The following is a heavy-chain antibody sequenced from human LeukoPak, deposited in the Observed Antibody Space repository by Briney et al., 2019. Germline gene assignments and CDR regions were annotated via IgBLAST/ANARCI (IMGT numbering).Heavy chain of an antibody. D-gene: IGHD3-22*01. CDR3: ASRRDSSGYDYPFDY. Sequence: GGSLRLSCAASGFSFSDSAMHWVRQASGKGPEWVGRIRSKASTYATVYAASVKGRLTISRDDSKNTAYLQMNSLNTEDTAVYYCASRRDSSGYDYPFDYWGQGTQVTVSS. J-gene: IGHJ4*02. V-gene: IGHV3-73*01. CDR2: IRSKASTYAT. CDR1: GFSFSDSA.